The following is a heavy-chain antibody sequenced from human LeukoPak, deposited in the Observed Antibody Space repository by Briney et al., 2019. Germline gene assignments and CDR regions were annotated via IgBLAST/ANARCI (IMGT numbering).Heavy chain of an antibody. Sequence: GGSLRLSCAASGFTFSSYAISWVRQAPGQGLEWVSAISGSGGSTYYADSVKGRFTISRDNSKNTLYLQMNSLRAEDTAVYYCAEDRDIVLMVYPDYFDYWGQGTPVTVSS. D-gene: IGHD2-8*01. V-gene: IGHV3-23*01. CDR2: ISGSGGST. CDR3: AEDRDIVLMVYPDYFDY. CDR1: GFTFSSYA. J-gene: IGHJ4*02.